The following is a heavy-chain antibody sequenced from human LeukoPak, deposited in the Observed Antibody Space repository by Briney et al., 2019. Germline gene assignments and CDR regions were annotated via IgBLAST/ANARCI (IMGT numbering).Heavy chain of an antibody. CDR2: IYSGGST. D-gene: IGHD3-10*01. CDR3: AKERYYYGSGSSALDY. J-gene: IGHJ4*02. V-gene: IGHV3-66*02. CDR1: GFTVSSNY. Sequence: GGSLRLSCAASGFTVSSNYMSWVRQAPGKGLEWVSVIYSGGSTYYADSVKGRFTISRDNSKNTLYLQMNSLRAEDTAVYYCAKERYYYGSGSSALDYWGQGTLVTVSS.